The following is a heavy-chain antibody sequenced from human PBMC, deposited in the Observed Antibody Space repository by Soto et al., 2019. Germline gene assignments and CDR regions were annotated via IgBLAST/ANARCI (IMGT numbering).Heavy chain of an antibody. CDR2: TRNKANSYTT. Sequence: EVQLVESGGGLVQPGGSLRLSCAASGFTFSDHYMDWVRQAPGKGLEWVGRTRNKANSYTTEYAASVKGRFTISRDDSKNSLYLQMNSRKTEDTAVYYCARCLYGSGSYYNDYWGQGTLVTVSS. CDR1: GFTFSDHY. D-gene: IGHD3-10*01. CDR3: ARCLYGSGSYYNDY. J-gene: IGHJ4*02. V-gene: IGHV3-72*01.